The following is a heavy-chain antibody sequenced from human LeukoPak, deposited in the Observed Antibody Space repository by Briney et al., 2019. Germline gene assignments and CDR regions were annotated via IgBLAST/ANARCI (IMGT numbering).Heavy chain of an antibody. J-gene: IGHJ4*02. CDR1: GFTFSTYA. CDR3: TSPPHIVGAAGGY. V-gene: IGHV3-48*04. D-gene: IGHD1-26*01. Sequence: GGSLRLSCAASGFTFSTYAMNWVRQAPGKGLEWVSYITDDSLTMYYTDSVKGRFSISRDNAKNSLYLQMNSLRAEDTAVYYCTSPPHIVGAAGGYWGQGTLATVSS. CDR2: ITDDSLTM.